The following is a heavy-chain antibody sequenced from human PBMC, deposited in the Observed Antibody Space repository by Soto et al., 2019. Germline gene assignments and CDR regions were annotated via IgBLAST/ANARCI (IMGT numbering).Heavy chain of an antibody. CDR2: IYPGDSDT. D-gene: IGHD5-12*01. CDR3: AVCSGYDLFGPKYYYYYMDV. J-gene: IGHJ6*03. CDR1: GYSFTSYW. Sequence: GESLKISCKGSGYSFTSYWIGWVRQMPGKGLEWMGIIYPGDSDTRYSPSFQGQVTISADKSISTAYLQWSSLKASDTAMYYCAVCSGYDLFGPKYYYYYMDVWGKGTTVTVSS. V-gene: IGHV5-51*01.